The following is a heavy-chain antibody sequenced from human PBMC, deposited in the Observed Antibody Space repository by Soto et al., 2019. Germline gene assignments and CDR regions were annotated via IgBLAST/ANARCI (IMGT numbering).Heavy chain of an antibody. Sequence: PGGSLRLSCAASGFTFSSYSMNWVRQAPGKGLEWVSYISSSSSTIYYADSVKGRFTISRDNAKNSLYLQMNSLRDEDTAVYYCARDTEDYYDSSEFWYFDLWGRGTLVTVS. J-gene: IGHJ2*01. D-gene: IGHD3-22*01. CDR1: GFTFSSYS. V-gene: IGHV3-48*02. CDR3: ARDTEDYYDSSEFWYFDL. CDR2: ISSSSSTI.